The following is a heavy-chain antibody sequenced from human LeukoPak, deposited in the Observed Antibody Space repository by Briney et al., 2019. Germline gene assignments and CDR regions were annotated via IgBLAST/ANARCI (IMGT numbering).Heavy chain of an antibody. Sequence: GGPLRLSCAASGFTFSSSWMSWVRQAPGRGLEWVASINQAGSQIHYVDSVKGRFTISRDNAKNSLYLEMSSLRAEDTAKYYCARLFGEVTIYDYWGQGTLVTVSS. D-gene: IGHD3-10*01. CDR3: ARLFGEVTIYDY. CDR2: INQAGSQI. V-gene: IGHV3-7*01. CDR1: GFTFSSSW. J-gene: IGHJ4*02.